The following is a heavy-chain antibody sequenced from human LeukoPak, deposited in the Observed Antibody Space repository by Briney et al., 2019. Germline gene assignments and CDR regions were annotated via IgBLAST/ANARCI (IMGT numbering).Heavy chain of an antibody. CDR1: GGSFSGYY. J-gene: IGHJ5*02. CDR3: ARIDYIRAFDP. D-gene: IGHD4-11*01. CDR2: INHSGST. V-gene: IGHV4-34*01. Sequence: SETLSLTCAVYGGSFSGYYWSWIRQPPGKGLEWIGEINHSGSTNYNPSLKSRVTISVDTSKNQFSLKLSSVTAADTAVYYCARIDYIRAFDPWGQGTLVTVSS.